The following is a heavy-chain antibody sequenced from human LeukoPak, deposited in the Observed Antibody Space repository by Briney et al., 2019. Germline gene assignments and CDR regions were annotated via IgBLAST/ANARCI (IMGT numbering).Heavy chain of an antibody. Sequence: SETLSLTCTVSGGSISSSSYYWGWIRQPPGKGLEWIGSIYYSGSTYYNPSLKSRVTISVDTSKNQFSLKLSSVTAADTAVYYCARHHYYYDSSGYRIVDYWGQGTLVTVSS. J-gene: IGHJ4*02. V-gene: IGHV4-39*01. D-gene: IGHD3-22*01. CDR3: ARHHYYYDSSGYRIVDY. CDR1: GGSISSSSYY. CDR2: IYYSGST.